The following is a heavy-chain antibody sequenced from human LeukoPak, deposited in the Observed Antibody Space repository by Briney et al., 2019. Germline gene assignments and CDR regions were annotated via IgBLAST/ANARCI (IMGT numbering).Heavy chain of an antibody. V-gene: IGHV1-69*13. CDR3: AKDSLRTLPAASFDY. J-gene: IGHJ4*02. D-gene: IGHD2-2*01. Sequence: EASVKVSCKASGGTFSSYAISWVRQAPGQGLEWMGGIIPIFGTANYAQKFQGRVTITADESTSTAYMELSSLRTEDTAVYYCAKDSLRTLPAASFDYWGQGTLVTVSS. CDR1: GGTFSSYA. CDR2: IIPIFGTA.